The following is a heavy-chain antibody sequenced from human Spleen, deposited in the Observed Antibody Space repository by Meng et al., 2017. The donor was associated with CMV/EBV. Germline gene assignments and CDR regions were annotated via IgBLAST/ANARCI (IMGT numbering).Heavy chain of an antibody. CDR3: AKGAPLDYDILTGSNYYFDY. D-gene: IGHD3-9*01. CDR2: ISGSGGST. Sequence: GESLKISCAASGFTFSSYAMSWVRQAPGKGLEWVSAISGSGGSTYYADSVKGRFTISRDNSKNTLYLQMNSLRAEDTAVYYCAKGAPLDYDILTGSNYYFDYWGQGTLVTVSS. J-gene: IGHJ4*02. CDR1: GFTFSSYA. V-gene: IGHV3-23*01.